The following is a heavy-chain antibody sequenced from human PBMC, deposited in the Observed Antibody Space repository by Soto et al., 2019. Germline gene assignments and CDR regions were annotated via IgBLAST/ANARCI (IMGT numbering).Heavy chain of an antibody. J-gene: IGHJ6*02. Sequence: EVQLLESGGGLVHPGGSLRLSCAASGFTITTAMTWVRQAPGKWLEWVSSVSGNGINTYYEDSVKGRFTFSRDNSKNTVDLQMDNLRVEDTAVYHCAKGPLVGATYKYYDMDVWGQGTKVTVSS. CDR2: VSGNGINT. CDR1: GFTITTA. V-gene: IGHV3-23*01. D-gene: IGHD1-26*01. CDR3: AKGPLVGATYKYYDMDV.